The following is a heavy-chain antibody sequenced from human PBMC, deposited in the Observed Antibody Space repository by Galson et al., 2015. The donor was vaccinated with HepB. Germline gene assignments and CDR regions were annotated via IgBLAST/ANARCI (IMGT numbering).Heavy chain of an antibody. V-gene: IGHV3-20*04. D-gene: IGHD6-19*01. CDR2: INWNGGST. J-gene: IGHJ3*02. CDR3: ARDYNAGPKAVAATDAFDI. CDR1: GFTFDDYG. Sequence: SLRLSCAASGFTFDDYGMSWVRQAPGKGLEWVSGINWNGGSTGYADSVKGRFTISRDNAKNSLYLQMNSLRAEDTALYYCARDYNAGPKAVAATDAFDIWGQGTMVTVSS.